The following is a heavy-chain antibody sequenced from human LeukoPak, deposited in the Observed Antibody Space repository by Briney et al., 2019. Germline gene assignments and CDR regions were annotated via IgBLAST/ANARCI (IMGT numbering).Heavy chain of an antibody. CDR3: ARDSPALITFGGVIAPDY. CDR1: GYSISIGYY. V-gene: IGHV4-38-2*02. CDR2: SYHDGTT. J-gene: IGHJ4*02. D-gene: IGHD3-16*02. Sequence: SETLSLTCAVSGYSISIGYYWGWIRQPPGKGLEWIGNSYHDGTTYYNPALKSRVTISIDRSKNQFSLKLTSVTAADTAVYYCARDSPALITFGGVIAPDYWGPGTLVTVSS.